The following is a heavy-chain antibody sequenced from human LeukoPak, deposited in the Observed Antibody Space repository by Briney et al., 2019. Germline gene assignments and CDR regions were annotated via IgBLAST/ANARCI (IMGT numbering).Heavy chain of an antibody. CDR3: AKDSRIVPAATEFDY. Sequence: PGGSLTLSCAAYRFTFSSYAMRWVRQAQGGGGGGGSAITDSGGGTYYADSVKGRFTISRDNSKNTLYLQMNSVIAEDTAVYYCAKDSRIVPAATEFDYWGQGTLVTVSS. CDR1: RFTFSSYA. V-gene: IGHV3-23*01. J-gene: IGHJ4*02. CDR2: ITDSGGGT. D-gene: IGHD2-2*01.